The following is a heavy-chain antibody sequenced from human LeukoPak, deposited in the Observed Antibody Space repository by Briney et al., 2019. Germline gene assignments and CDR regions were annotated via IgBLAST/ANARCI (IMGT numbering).Heavy chain of an antibody. V-gene: IGHV3-7*01. CDR3: ARGDGSGSSWYSHYFDY. J-gene: IGHJ4*02. CDR1: GFNFSTNC. D-gene: IGHD6-13*01. CDR2: VKSDGSEK. Sequence: TGGSLRLSCATSGFNFSTNCMGWVRQVPGKGLEWVANVKSDGSEKNYVDSVKGRFIISRDKAKNSVYLQMNSLRAEDTAVYYCARGDGSGSSWYSHYFDYWGQGTLVTVSS.